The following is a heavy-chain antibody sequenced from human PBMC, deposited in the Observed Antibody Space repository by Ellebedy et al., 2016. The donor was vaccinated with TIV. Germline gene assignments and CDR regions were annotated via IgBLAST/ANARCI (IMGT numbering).Heavy chain of an antibody. CDR2: IKQDGSEK. CDR3: AKDTTVTGYYFDY. Sequence: GESLKISCVASGFTFSTYWMSWVRQAPGKGLEWVANIKQDGSEKYSVDSVKGRFTISRDNAKNSLYLQMNSLRVEDTAVYYCAKDTTVTGYYFDYWGLGTLVTVSS. CDR1: GFTFSTYW. V-gene: IGHV3-7*03. D-gene: IGHD4-11*01. J-gene: IGHJ4*02.